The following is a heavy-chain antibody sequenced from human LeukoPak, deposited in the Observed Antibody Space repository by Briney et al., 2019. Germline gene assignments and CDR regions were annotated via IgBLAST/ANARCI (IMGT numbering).Heavy chain of an antibody. V-gene: IGHV4-59*12. CDR1: GGSMSSFF. D-gene: IGHD3-16*01. J-gene: IGHJ6*03. Sequence: KPSETLSLTCTVSGGSMSSFFWNWIRQPPGKGLEWIGFTHNSGTTNYTPSLKSRVTISVDKSKNQFSLKLSSVTAADTAVYYCASSALRPTVYYMDVWGKGTTVTVSS. CDR2: THNSGTT. CDR3: ASSALRPTVYYMDV.